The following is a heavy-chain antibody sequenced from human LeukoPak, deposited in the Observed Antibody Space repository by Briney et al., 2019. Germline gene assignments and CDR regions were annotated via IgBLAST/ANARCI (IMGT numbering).Heavy chain of an antibody. J-gene: IGHJ6*04. V-gene: IGHV4-34*01. D-gene: IGHD2-2*01. CDR1: GGSFSGYY. CDR3: AKVSGPAAMDV. Sequence: SETLSLTCAVYGGSFSGYYWSWIRQPPGKGLEWIGEINHSGSTNYNPSLKSRVTISVDTSKNQFSLKLSSVTAADTAVYYCAKVSGPAAMDVWGKGTTVTVSS. CDR2: INHSGST.